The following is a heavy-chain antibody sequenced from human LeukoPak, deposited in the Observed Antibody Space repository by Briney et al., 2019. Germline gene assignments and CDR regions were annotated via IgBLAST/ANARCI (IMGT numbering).Heavy chain of an antibody. CDR3: ASDPNPKVMITFGGVIVCDAFDI. D-gene: IGHD3-16*02. V-gene: IGHV1-46*01. Sequence: ASVTVFCTASGYTFTSYSMHWVRQAPGQGLEWMGIINPSGGSTSYAQKFQGRVTMTGDTSTSTVYMELSSLRSEDTAVYCCASDPNPKVMITFGGVIVCDAFDIWGQGTMVTVSS. CDR2: INPSGGST. J-gene: IGHJ3*02. CDR1: GYTFTSYS.